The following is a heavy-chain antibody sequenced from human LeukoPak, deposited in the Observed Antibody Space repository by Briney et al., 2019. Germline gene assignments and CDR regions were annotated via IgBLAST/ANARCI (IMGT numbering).Heavy chain of an antibody. Sequence: GASVKVSCKASGYTFTSYDINWVRQAPGQGLEWMGWMNPNSGNTGYAQKFQGRVTITRNTSISTAYMELSSLRSEDTAVYYCARGSITIFGVVLTAFDYWGQGTLVTVSS. J-gene: IGHJ4*02. D-gene: IGHD3-3*01. CDR2: MNPNSGNT. CDR1: GYTFTSYD. CDR3: ARGSITIFGVVLTAFDY. V-gene: IGHV1-8*03.